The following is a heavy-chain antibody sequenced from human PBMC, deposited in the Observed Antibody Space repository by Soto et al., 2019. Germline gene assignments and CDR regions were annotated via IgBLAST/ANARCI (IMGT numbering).Heavy chain of an antibody. Sequence: GGSLRLSCAASGFTFSNYWMSWVRQAPGKGLEWVANIKQDGTGKYYVDSVKGRFTISRDKAKNSVYLQMNSLRAEDTAVYFCARAGLCGGDCYWYVDYWGQGTPVTVSS. J-gene: IGHJ4*02. CDR3: ARAGLCGGDCYWYVDY. D-gene: IGHD2-21*02. CDR1: GFTFSNYW. V-gene: IGHV3-7*03. CDR2: IKQDGTGK.